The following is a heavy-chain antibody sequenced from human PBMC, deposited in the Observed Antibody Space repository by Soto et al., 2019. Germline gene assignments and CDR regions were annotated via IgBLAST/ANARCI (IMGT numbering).Heavy chain of an antibody. J-gene: IGHJ6*02. D-gene: IGHD2-21*02. CDR2: INPRGGDS. CDR1: GYSFVDCY. Sequence: ASVQVSCKASGYSFVDCYIHWVRQAPGQGLEWMGIINPRGGDSRYAQKFQGRVTVTMDTSTSTVYMDLRSLTSEDTAVYYCARVHCGGDCRPGEWFYYYGMDVWGQGTTVNVSS. V-gene: IGHV1-46*01. CDR3: ARVHCGGDCRPGEWFYYYGMDV.